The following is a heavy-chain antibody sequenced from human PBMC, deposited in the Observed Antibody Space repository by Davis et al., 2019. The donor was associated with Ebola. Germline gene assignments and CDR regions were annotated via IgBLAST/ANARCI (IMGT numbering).Heavy chain of an antibody. CDR1: GFTFSNYA. CDR3: ARGGIVAAHRGEYYMDV. J-gene: IGHJ6*03. CDR2: KSYDGSNK. V-gene: IGHV3-30-3*01. Sequence: PGGSLRLSCAASGFTFSNYAMHWVRQAPGKGLEWVALKSYDGSNKYYADSVKGRFTISRDSSKNTLYLQMNSLRPEDTAVYYCARGGIVAAHRGEYYMDVWGKGTTVTVSS. D-gene: IGHD5-12*01.